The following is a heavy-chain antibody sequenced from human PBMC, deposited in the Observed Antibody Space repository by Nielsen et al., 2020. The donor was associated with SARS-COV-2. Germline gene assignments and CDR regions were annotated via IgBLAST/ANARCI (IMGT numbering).Heavy chain of an antibody. CDR1: GFTFSSYA. CDR2: ISGSGGST. Sequence: GESPKIPCAASGFTFSSYAMSWVRQAPGKGLEWVSDISGSGGSTYYADSVKGRFTISRDNSKNTLYLQMNSLRAEDTAVYYCAKPPGMITFGGVIDWGQGTLVTVSS. CDR3: AKPPGMITFGGVID. J-gene: IGHJ4*02. V-gene: IGHV3-23*01. D-gene: IGHD3-16*02.